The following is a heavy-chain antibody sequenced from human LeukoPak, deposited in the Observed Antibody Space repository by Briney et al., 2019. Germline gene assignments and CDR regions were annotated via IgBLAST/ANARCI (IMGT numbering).Heavy chain of an antibody. Sequence: PSETLSLTCTVSGYSISSGYFWGWIRQPAGKGLEWIGRIYTSGSTNYNPSLKSRVTMSVDTSKNQFSLKLSSVTAADTAVYYCARISTETNDVFDIWGQGTMVTVSS. D-gene: IGHD4-17*01. CDR1: GYSISSGYF. CDR2: IYTSGST. J-gene: IGHJ3*02. V-gene: IGHV4-4*07. CDR3: ARISTETNDVFDI.